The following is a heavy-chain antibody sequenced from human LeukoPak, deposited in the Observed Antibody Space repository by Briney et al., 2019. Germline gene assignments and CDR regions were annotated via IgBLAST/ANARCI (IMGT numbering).Heavy chain of an antibody. V-gene: IGHV3-30*02. CDR2: IRYDGSNK. D-gene: IGHD1-26*01. J-gene: IGHJ4*02. CDR3: ANSKGGATPFDY. Sequence: AFIRYDGSNKYYADSVKGRFTISRDNSKNTLYLQMNSLRAEDTAVYYCANSKGGATPFDYWGQGTLVTVSS.